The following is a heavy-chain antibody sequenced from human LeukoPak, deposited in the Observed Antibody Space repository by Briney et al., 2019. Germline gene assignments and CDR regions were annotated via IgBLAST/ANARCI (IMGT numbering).Heavy chain of an antibody. J-gene: IGHJ6*04. CDR1: GFTFSSYA. Sequence: GGSLRLSCAASGFTFSSYAMHRVRQAPGKGLEWVSYISSSGSTIYYADSVKGRFTISRDNAKNSLYLQMNSLRAEDTAVYYCAELGITMIGGVWGKGTTVTISS. D-gene: IGHD3-10*02. CDR2: ISSSGSTI. CDR3: AELGITMIGGV. V-gene: IGHV3-48*03.